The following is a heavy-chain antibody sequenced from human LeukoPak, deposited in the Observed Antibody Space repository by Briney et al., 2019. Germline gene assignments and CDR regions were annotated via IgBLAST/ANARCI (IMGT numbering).Heavy chain of an antibody. D-gene: IGHD6-13*01. CDR1: GGSFSGYY. J-gene: IGHJ5*02. CDR2: INHSGST. CDR3: ATTTYWQQLALGKLNWFDP. V-gene: IGHV4-34*01. Sequence: SETLSLTCAVYGGSFSGYYWSWIRQPPGKGLEWIGEINHSGSTNYNPSLKSRVTISVDTSKNQFSLELSSVTAADTAVYYCATTTYWQQLALGKLNWFDPWGQGTLVTVSS.